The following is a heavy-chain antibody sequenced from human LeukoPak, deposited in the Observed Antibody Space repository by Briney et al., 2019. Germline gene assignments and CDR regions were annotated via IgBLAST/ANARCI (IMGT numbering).Heavy chain of an antibody. CDR1: GGSISSYY. D-gene: IGHD6-19*01. J-gene: IGHJ6*02. CDR3: ARVSSGYYYGMDV. V-gene: IGHV4-59*01. CDR2: IYYSGST. Sequence: SETLSLTCTVSGGSISSYYWSWIRQPPGKGLEWIGYIYYSGSTNYNPSLKSRVTISVDTSKNQFSLKLSSVTAADTAVYYCARVSSGYYYGMDVWGQGTTVTVSS.